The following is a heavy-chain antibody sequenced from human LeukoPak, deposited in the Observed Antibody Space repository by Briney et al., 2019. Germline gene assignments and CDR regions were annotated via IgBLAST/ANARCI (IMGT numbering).Heavy chain of an antibody. CDR2: VHLSGRT. CDR3: AREGGPYRPLDY. V-gene: IGHV4-4*02. J-gene: IGHJ4*02. Sequence: SETLSLTCGVSGGSISTTNWWTWVRQPPGEGLEWIGEVHLSGRTHYNPSLESRVTMSVDMSENHISLRLTPVTAADTAVYYCAREGGPYRPLDYSGQGTLVTVSS. CDR1: GGSISTTNW.